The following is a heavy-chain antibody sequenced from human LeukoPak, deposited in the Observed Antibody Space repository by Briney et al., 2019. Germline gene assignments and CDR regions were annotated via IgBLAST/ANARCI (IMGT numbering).Heavy chain of an antibody. CDR1: GFTVSSSY. J-gene: IGHJ5*02. CDR3: ARGYSSGWSNNWFDP. CDR2: ISGSSDYI. Sequence: GGSLRLSCAASGFTVSSSYMNWVRQAPGKGLEWVSSISGSSDYIHYADSVKGRFTISRDNAKNSLFLQMNSLRAEDTAVYYCARGYSSGWSNNWFDPWGQGTLVTVSS. V-gene: IGHV3-21*01. D-gene: IGHD6-19*01.